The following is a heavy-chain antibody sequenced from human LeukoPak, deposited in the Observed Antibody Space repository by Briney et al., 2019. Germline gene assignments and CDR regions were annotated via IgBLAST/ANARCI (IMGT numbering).Heavy chain of an antibody. V-gene: IGHV3-74*01. J-gene: IGHJ4*02. CDR1: GFTFSSYW. CDR2: INSDGSST. CDR3: ATDPSFDY. Sequence: GGSLRLSCAASGFTFSSYWMHWVRQAPGKGLVGVSRINSDGSSTSYADSVKGRFTISRDNAKNTLYLQMNSLRAEDTAVYYCATDPSFDYWGQGTLVTVSS.